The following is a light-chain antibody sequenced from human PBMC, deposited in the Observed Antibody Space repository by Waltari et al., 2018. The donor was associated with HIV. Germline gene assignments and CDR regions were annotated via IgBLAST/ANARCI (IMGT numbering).Light chain of an antibody. CDR1: SSDIGYVDY. V-gene: IGLV2-11*01. J-gene: IGLJ1*01. CDR3: CSYAGTYTYV. Sequence: QSALTQPRSVSGSPGQSVTLSCAGTSSDIGYVDYVHWYQQYPGKAPKVIIYEVSQRPSGVPERVTASKSGITASLTISGLQDEDEAEYYCCSYAGTYTYVFGTGTTVTVL. CDR2: EVS.